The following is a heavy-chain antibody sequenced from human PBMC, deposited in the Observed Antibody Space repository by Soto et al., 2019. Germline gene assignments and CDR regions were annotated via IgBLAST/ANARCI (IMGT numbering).Heavy chain of an antibody. Sequence: EVPLVESGGGLVQPGGSLRLSCAASGFTFSSYSMNWVRQAPGKGLEWVSYISSSSSTIYYADSVKGRFTISRDNAKNSLYLQMNSLRDEDTAVYYCAATLNDYGDYVLYWGQGTLVTVSS. CDR3: AATLNDYGDYVLY. J-gene: IGHJ4*02. V-gene: IGHV3-48*02. CDR1: GFTFSSYS. D-gene: IGHD4-17*01. CDR2: ISSSSSTI.